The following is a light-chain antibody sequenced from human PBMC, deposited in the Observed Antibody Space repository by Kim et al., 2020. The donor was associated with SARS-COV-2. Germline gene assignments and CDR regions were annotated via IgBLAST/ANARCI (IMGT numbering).Light chain of an antibody. CDR1: QGISRS. V-gene: IGKV1D-13*01. Sequence: AVQLTQSPSSLSASVGDRATITCRESQGISRSLAWYQQKPGKAPKLLIFDASSLESGVPSRFSGSGSGTDFTLTISSLQPEDFATYYCQQFNDYPQTFGPGTKVDIK. J-gene: IGKJ3*01. CDR3: QQFNDYPQT. CDR2: DAS.